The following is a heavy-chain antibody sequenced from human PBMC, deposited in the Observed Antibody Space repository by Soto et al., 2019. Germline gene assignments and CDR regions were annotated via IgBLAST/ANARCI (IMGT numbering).Heavy chain of an antibody. V-gene: IGHV4-59*02. J-gene: IGHJ4*02. CDR2: IYASGSP. CDR3: ARGVGSSPPQY. Sequence: SETLSLTCTLSGGSVSVYYWSWIRQSTGQGREWIGYIYASGSPYYNPSLRSRVTISADTSKNQISLKLTSPTAADTAVYYCARGVGSSPPQYWGRGTLVTVSS. CDR1: GGSVSVYY. D-gene: IGHD1-26*01.